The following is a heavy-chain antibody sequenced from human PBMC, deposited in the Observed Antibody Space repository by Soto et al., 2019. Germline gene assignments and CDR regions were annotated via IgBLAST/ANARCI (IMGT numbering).Heavy chain of an antibody. J-gene: IGHJ6*02. D-gene: IGHD2-2*01. CDR1: GYTFTSYG. Sequence: QVQLVQSGAEVKKPGASVKVSCKASGYTFTSYGISWVRQAPGQGLEWMGWISAYNGNTNYAQKLQGRVTMHTDTSTSTAYMELRSLRSDDTAVYYCARTAEDDCSSTSCYEYYYYGMDVWGQGTTVTVSS. V-gene: IGHV1-18*01. CDR2: ISAYNGNT. CDR3: ARTAEDDCSSTSCYEYYYYGMDV.